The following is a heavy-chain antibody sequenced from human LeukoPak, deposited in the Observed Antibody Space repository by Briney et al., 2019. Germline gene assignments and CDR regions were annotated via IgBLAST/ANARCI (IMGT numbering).Heavy chain of an antibody. D-gene: IGHD3-10*01. CDR2: IYTSGST. V-gene: IGHV4-4*07. Sequence: GSLRLSCAASGFTFSSYAMSWIRQPAGKGLEWIGRIYTSGSTNYNPSLKSRVTMSVDTSKNQFSLKLSSVTAADTAVYYCARVALRWFGELDGAFDIWGQGTMVTVSS. CDR1: GFTFSSYA. CDR3: ARVALRWFGELDGAFDI. J-gene: IGHJ3*02.